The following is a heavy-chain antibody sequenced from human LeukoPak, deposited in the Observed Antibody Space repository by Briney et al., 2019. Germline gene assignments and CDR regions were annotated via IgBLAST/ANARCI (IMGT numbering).Heavy chain of an antibody. CDR3: ARLRDGYIDN. V-gene: IGHV5-51*01. Sequence: GEPLKISCKGSGYTFTSYWIGWVRQMPGKGLEWMGIIYPGDSDTRYSPSFQGQITISADKSISTADLQWRSLKAPDSAMYYCARLRDGYIDNWGQGTLVTVSS. CDR1: GYTFTSYW. J-gene: IGHJ4*02. D-gene: IGHD5-24*01. CDR2: IYPGDSDT.